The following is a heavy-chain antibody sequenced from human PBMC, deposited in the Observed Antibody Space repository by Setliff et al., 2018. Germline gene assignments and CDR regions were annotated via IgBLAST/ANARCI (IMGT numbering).Heavy chain of an antibody. D-gene: IGHD3-10*01. Sequence: TSETLSLTCAAYGGTFSDYYWTWIRQSPGKGLEWVGEINHRGSTNYNPSLKRRATISLDTSKNQFSLKLNSVTAADTAVYYCARDPVKQLVNWFDPWGQGTLVTVSS. CDR1: GGTFSDYY. CDR3: ARDPVKQLVNWFDP. CDR2: INHRGST. V-gene: IGHV4-34*01. J-gene: IGHJ5*02.